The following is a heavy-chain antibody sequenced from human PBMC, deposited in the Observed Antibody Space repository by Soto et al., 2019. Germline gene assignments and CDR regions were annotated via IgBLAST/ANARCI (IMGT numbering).Heavy chain of an antibody. V-gene: IGHV1-69*13. CDR2: IIPIFGTA. CDR3: ARTLTQWELLACGY. J-gene: IGHJ4*02. D-gene: IGHD1-26*01. Sequence: SVKVSCKASGGTFSSYAISWVRQAPGQGPEWMGGIIPIFGTANYAQKFQGRVTITADESTSTAYMELSSLRSEDTAVYYCARTLTQWELLACGYWGQGTLVTVSS. CDR1: GGTFSSYA.